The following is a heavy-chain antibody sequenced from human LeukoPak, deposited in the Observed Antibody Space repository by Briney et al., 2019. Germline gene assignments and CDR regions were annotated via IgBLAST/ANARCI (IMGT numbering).Heavy chain of an antibody. D-gene: IGHD3-3*01. V-gene: IGHV4-39*07. CDR1: GGSISSSSYY. J-gene: IGHJ4*02. Sequence: SETLSLTCTVSGGSISSSSYYWGWIRQPPGKGLEWIGSIYYSGSTYYNPSLKSRVTISVDTSKNQFSLKLSSVTAADTAVYYCARVDLEWLLSRYYFDYWGQGTLVTVSS. CDR2: IYYSGST. CDR3: ARVDLEWLLSRYYFDY.